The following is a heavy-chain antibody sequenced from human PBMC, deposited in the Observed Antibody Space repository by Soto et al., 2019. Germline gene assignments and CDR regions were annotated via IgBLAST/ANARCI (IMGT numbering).Heavy chain of an antibody. CDR2: IYYSGST. V-gene: IGHV4-59*01. J-gene: IGHJ4*02. D-gene: IGHD6-13*01. CDR1: GGSISSYY. Sequence: SETLSLTCTVSGGSISSYYWSWIRQPPGKGLEWIGYIYYSGSTNYNPSLKSRVTISVDTSKNQFSLKLSSVTAADTAIYYCASGGYVVRSFVYWGQGNLVTVSS. CDR3: ASGGYVVRSFVY.